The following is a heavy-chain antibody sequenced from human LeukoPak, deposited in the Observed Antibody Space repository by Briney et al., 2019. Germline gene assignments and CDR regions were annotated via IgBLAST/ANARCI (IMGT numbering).Heavy chain of an antibody. CDR3: ARAIHYDSSARFGWYYYYGMDV. Sequence: ASVKVSCKASGYIFTDYYMHWVRQAPGQGLEWMGIINPSGGSTSYAQKFQGRVTMTRDTSTSTVYMELSSLRSEDTAVYYCARAIHYDSSARFGWYYYYGMDVWGQGTTVTVSS. V-gene: IGHV1-46*01. J-gene: IGHJ6*02. CDR1: GYIFTDYY. D-gene: IGHD3-22*01. CDR2: INPSGGST.